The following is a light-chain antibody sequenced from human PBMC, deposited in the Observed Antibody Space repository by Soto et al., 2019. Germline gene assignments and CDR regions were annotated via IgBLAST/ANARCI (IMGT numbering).Light chain of an antibody. V-gene: IGKV3-20*01. CDR3: QQFGSSPMYT. CDR1: QSIISTY. Sequence: EIVLTQSPGTLSLSPGERATLSCRASQSIISTYLAWYQQKPGQAPRLLIFGASSRATGIPDRFSGSASGTDFTLTISRLEPEYFAVYYCQQFGSSPMYTFGQGTKLEIK. CDR2: GAS. J-gene: IGKJ2*01.